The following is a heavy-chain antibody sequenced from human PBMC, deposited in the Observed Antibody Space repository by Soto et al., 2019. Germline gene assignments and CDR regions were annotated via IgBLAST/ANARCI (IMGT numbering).Heavy chain of an antibody. V-gene: IGHV3-74*01. J-gene: IGHJ6*02. CDR2: INGDGSSL. CDR3: ARGLKNYYGVDV. CDR1: GFTFTTYW. Sequence: EVKVVESGGGLVQPGGSLRLSCAASGFTFTTYWMHWVRQVPGKGLVLVSRINGDGSSLSYADSVRGRFTISRDNVENTVYMQMGSLRADDTAVYYCARGLKNYYGVDVWGQGTMVTVSS.